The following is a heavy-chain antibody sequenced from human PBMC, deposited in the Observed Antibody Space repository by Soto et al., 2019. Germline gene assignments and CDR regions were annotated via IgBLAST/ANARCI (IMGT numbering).Heavy chain of an antibody. D-gene: IGHD3-22*01. Sequence: ESLKISCKGSGYSFTSYWIGWVRQMPGKGLEWMGIIYPGDSDTRYSPSFQGQVTISADKSISTAYLQWSSLKASDTAMYYCARPTPYYYDSSGYYGAFDIWGQGTMVTVSS. V-gene: IGHV5-51*01. CDR2: IYPGDSDT. CDR1: GYSFTSYW. CDR3: ARPTPYYYDSSGYYGAFDI. J-gene: IGHJ3*02.